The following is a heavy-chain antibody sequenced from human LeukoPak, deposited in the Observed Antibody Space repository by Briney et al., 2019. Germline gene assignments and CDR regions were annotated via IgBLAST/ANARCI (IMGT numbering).Heavy chain of an antibody. Sequence: GGSLRLTCAASGFTVSSNYMSWVRQAPGKGLEWVSVIYSGGSTYYADSVKGRFTISRDNSKNTLYLQMNSLRAEDTAVYYCARDAISGGSYVIGIWGQGTMVTVSS. V-gene: IGHV3-66*01. CDR1: GFTVSSNY. CDR3: ARDAISGGSYVIGI. CDR2: IYSGGST. D-gene: IGHD2-15*01. J-gene: IGHJ3*02.